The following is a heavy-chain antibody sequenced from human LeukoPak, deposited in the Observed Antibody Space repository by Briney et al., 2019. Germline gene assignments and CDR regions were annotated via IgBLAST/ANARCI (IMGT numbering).Heavy chain of an antibody. CDR2: ISSGGSTA. V-gene: IGHV3-48*03. Sequence: GGSLRLSCAASGFTFGSYEMNWVRQAPGKGLEWVSYISSGGSTAHYADSVKGRFTISRDNAKNSLYLQMNSLRAEDTAVYYCARVIIVGATGIWGQGTMVTVSS. CDR3: ARVIIVGATGI. D-gene: IGHD1-26*01. J-gene: IGHJ3*02. CDR1: GFTFGSYE.